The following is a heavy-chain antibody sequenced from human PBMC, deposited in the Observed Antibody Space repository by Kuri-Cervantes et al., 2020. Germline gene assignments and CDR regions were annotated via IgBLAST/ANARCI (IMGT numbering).Heavy chain of an antibody. Sequence: ASVKVSCKASGYTFTSYYMHWVRQAPGQGLEWMGIINPSGGSTSYAQKFQGRVTMTRDTSTSTVYMELSSLRSEDTAVYYCARGDMVRGVVDYYYYGMDVWGQRTTVTVSS. CDR1: GYTFTSYY. V-gene: IGHV1-46*01. J-gene: IGHJ6*02. D-gene: IGHD3-10*01. CDR3: ARGDMVRGVVDYYYYGMDV. CDR2: INPSGGST.